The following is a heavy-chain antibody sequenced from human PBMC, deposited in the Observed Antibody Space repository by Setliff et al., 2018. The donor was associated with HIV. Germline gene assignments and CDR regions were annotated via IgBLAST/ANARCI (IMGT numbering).Heavy chain of an antibody. CDR3: ARHSGAPYSSSSGLFDY. CDR1: GGSFSGYY. CDR2: IYYTGST. D-gene: IGHD6-6*01. J-gene: IGHJ4*02. Sequence: SETLSLTCAVYGGSFSGYYWSWIRQTPGKGLEWIESIYYTGSTYYNPSLKSRVTMSVDTSKNQFSLRLSSVTAADTAVYYCARHSGAPYSSSSGLFDYWGQGTLVTVSS. V-gene: IGHV4-34*01.